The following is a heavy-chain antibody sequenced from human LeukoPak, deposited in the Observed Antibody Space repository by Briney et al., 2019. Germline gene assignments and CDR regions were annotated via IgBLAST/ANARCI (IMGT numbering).Heavy chain of an antibody. V-gene: IGHV1-2*02. Sequence: GASVEVSCKASGYTFTGYYMHWVRQAPGQGLEWMGWINPNSGGTNYAQKFQGRVTMTRDTSISTAYMELSRLRSDDTAVYYCARGSRLRGAAAGTPPYFWGQGTLVTVSS. CDR2: INPNSGGT. D-gene: IGHD6-13*01. CDR1: GYTFTGYY. J-gene: IGHJ4*02. CDR3: ARGSRLRGAAAGTPPYF.